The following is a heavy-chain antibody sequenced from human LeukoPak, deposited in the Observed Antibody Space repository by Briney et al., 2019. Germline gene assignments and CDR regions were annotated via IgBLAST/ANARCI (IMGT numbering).Heavy chain of an antibody. CDR2: INLNNGGT. D-gene: IGHD3-10*01. CDR1: GYTFTGSY. Sequence: ASVKVSCKASGYTFTGSYMHWVRQAPGQGLEWVGWINLNNGGTNHAQKFQGRATMTSDTSISTAYMELSSLRFDDTAVYYCARTAGGSGRWGDNWFDPWGQGTLVTVSS. CDR3: ARTAGGSGRWGDNWFDP. J-gene: IGHJ5*02. V-gene: IGHV1-2*02.